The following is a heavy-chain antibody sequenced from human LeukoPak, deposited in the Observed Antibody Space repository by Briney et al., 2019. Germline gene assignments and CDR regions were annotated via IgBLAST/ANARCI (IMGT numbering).Heavy chain of an antibody. D-gene: IGHD6-19*01. CDR3: SREYSSGSDY. CDR2: IYYSGST. Sequence: SETLSLTCTVSGGSISSSSYYWGWIRQPPGKGLEWIGSIYYSGSTYYNPSLKSRVTISVDTSKSQFSLKLSSVTAADTAVYYCSREYSSGSDYWGQGTLVTVSS. J-gene: IGHJ4*02. CDR1: GGSISSSSYY. V-gene: IGHV4-39*02.